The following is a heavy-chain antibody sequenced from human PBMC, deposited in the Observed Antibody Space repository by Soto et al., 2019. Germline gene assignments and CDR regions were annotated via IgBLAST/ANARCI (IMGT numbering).Heavy chain of an antibody. Sequence: SLTCTVSGGPIRGSTYYWGWIRQPPGKGLEWIGSVFYSGSPYYNPSLESRLTISVDTSKNQFSLNLSSVTAADTAVYYCVRHHDRGYSYGDFDFWGQGTLVTVSS. V-gene: IGHV4-39*01. D-gene: IGHD5-18*01. CDR3: VRHHDRGYSYGDFDF. J-gene: IGHJ4*02. CDR2: VFYSGSP. CDR1: GGPIRGSTYY.